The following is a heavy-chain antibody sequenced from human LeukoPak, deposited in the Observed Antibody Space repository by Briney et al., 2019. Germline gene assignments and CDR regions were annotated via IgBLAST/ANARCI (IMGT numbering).Heavy chain of an antibody. J-gene: IGHJ3*02. D-gene: IGHD3-9*01. CDR2: ISSSSSYT. CDR1: GFTFSDYY. V-gene: IGHV3-11*03. CDR3: ATNYDILTGSPKEDAFDI. Sequence: GGSLRLSCAASGFTFSDYYMSWIRQAPGKGLEWVSYISSSSSYTNYADSVKGLFTISRDNAKNSLYLQMNSLRAEDTAVYYCATNYDILTGSPKEDAFDIWGQGTMVTASS.